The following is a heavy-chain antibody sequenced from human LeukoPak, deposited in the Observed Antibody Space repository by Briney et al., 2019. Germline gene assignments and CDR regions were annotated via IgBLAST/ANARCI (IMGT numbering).Heavy chain of an antibody. CDR3: ARVHDGYNSLDY. D-gene: IGHD5-24*01. CDR1: GFTFSSYV. CDR2: ISYDGSNK. Sequence: GGSLRLSCAASGFTFSSYVLHWVRQAPGKGLEWVAFISYDGSNKYYADSVKGRFTISRDNSKNTLYLQMNSLRAEDTAVYFCARVHDGYNSLDYWGQGTLVTVSS. V-gene: IGHV3-30-3*01. J-gene: IGHJ4*02.